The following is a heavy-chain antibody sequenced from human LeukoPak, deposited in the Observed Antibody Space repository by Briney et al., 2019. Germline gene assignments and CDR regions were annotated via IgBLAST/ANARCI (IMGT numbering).Heavy chain of an antibody. Sequence: PSGTLSLTCTVSGGSISSSSYYWGWIRQPPGKGLEWIGSIYYSGSTYYDPSLKSRVTISVNTSKNQFSLKLSSVTAADTAVYYCAGAYCGGDCYSGRTFDIWGQGTMVTVSS. CDR2: IYYSGST. D-gene: IGHD2-21*02. V-gene: IGHV4-39*07. CDR3: AGAYCGGDCYSGRTFDI. CDR1: GGSISSSSYY. J-gene: IGHJ3*02.